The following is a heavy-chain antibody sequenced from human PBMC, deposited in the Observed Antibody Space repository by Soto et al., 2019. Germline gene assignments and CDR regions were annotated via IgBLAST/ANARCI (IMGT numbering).Heavy chain of an antibody. CDR2: ISYDGSNK. Sequence: GGSLRLSCAASGFTFSSYGMHWVRQAPGKGLEWVAVISYDGSNKYYADSVKGRFTISRDNSKNTLYLQMNSLRAEDTAVYYCAKLSGWRSETNDFDYWGQGTLVTVSS. CDR3: AKLSGWRSETNDFDY. D-gene: IGHD6-19*01. CDR1: GFTFSSYG. J-gene: IGHJ4*02. V-gene: IGHV3-30*18.